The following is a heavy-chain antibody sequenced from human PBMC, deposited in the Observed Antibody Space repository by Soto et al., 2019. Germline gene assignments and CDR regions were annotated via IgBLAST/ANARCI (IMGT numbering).Heavy chain of an antibody. V-gene: IGHV3-7*01. Sequence: AGGSLRLSCAASGFTFSSYWMSWVRQAPGKGLEWVANIKQDGSEKYYVDSVKGRFTISRDNAKNSLYLQMNSLRAEDTAVYYCARLGYSSGWPFDYWGQGTLVTVSS. CDR1: GFTFSSYW. CDR2: IKQDGSEK. CDR3: ARLGYSSGWPFDY. J-gene: IGHJ4*02. D-gene: IGHD6-19*01.